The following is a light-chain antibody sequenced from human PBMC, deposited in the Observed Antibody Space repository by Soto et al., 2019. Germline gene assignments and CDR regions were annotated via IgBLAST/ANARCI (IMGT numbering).Light chain of an antibody. V-gene: IGLV2-14*01. J-gene: IGLJ1*01. Sequence: QSVLTQPASVSGSPGQSITISCNGNSSDVGGYNYVSWYQQHPGKAPKLMIYDVSNRPSGVSNRFSGSKSGNTASLTISGLQAEDEADYYCSSYTSSSNYVFGTGTKVTVL. CDR2: DVS. CDR3: SSYTSSSNYV. CDR1: SSDVGGYNY.